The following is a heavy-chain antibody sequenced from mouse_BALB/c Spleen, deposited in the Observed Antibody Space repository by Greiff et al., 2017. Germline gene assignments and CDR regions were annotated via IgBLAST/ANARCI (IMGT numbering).Heavy chain of an antibody. V-gene: IGHV3-8*02. Sequence: EVKLQESGPRLVKPSQTLSLTCSVTGDSITSCYWNWIRKFPGNKLEYMGYISYSGSTYYNPSLKSRISITRDTSKNQYYLQLNSVTTEDTATYYCASGSGYVIGFAYWGQGTLVTVSA. CDR2: ISYSGST. CDR1: GDSITSCY. CDR3: ASGSGYVIGFAY. D-gene: IGHD3-1*01. J-gene: IGHJ3*01.